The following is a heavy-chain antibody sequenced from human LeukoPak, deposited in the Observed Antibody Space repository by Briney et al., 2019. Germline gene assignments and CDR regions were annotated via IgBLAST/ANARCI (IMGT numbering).Heavy chain of an antibody. V-gene: IGHV1-2*05. J-gene: IGHJ3*02. CDR1: GYTFTGYY. CDR3: ARGPRITIFGVVMANDAFDI. D-gene: IGHD3-3*01. CDR2: INPNSGGT. Sequence: GASVKVSCKASGYTFTGYYMHWVRQAPGQGLEWMGSINPNSGGTNYAQKFQGRVTMTRDTSSSTAYMELSRLRFDDTVVYYCARGPRITIFGVVMANDAFDIWGQGTMVTVSS.